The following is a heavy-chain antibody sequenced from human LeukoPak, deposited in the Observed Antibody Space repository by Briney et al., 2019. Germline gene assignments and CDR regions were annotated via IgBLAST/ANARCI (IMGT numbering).Heavy chain of an antibody. V-gene: IGHV4-34*01. CDR3: ARGEYYDFWSGYYNYGMDV. D-gene: IGHD3-3*01. J-gene: IGHJ6*02. CDR1: GGSFSGYY. Sequence: PSETLSLTCAVYGGSFSGYYWSWIRQPPGKGLEWIGEINHSGSTNYNPSLKSRVTISVDTSKNQFSLKLSSVTAADTAVYYCARGEYYDFWSGYYNYGMDVWGQGTTVTVSS. CDR2: INHSGST.